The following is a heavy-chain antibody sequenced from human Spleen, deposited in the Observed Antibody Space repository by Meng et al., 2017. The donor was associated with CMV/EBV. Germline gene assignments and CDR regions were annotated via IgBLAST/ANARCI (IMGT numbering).Heavy chain of an antibody. V-gene: IGHV1-2*02. Sequence: VSCEASGYTFTGHYMHWVRPAPGQGLEWMGWIYPNTGGTNYALKFQGRVTMTRDTSINTVYMELTRLRSDDTAVYYCARDHNWGPDYWGQGTLVTVSS. CDR2: IYPNTGGT. CDR1: GYTFTGHY. CDR3: ARDHNWGPDY. D-gene: IGHD1-1*01. J-gene: IGHJ4*02.